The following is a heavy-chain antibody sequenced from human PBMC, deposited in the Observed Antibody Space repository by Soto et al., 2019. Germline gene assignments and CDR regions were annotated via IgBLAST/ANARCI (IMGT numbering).Heavy chain of an antibody. CDR2: IYYSGST. CDR3: ARQDYDFWSGYYTTPDY. Sequence: PSETLSLTCTVSGGSISSSSYYWGWIRQPPGKGLEWIGSIYYSGSTYYNPSLKSRVTISVDTSKNQFSLKLSSVTAADTAVYYCARQDYDFWSGYYTTPDYWGQGTLVTVSS. V-gene: IGHV4-39*01. CDR1: GGSISSSSYY. J-gene: IGHJ4*02. D-gene: IGHD3-3*01.